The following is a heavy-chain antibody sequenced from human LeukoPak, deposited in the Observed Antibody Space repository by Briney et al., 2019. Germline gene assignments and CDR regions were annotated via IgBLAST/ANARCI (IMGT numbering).Heavy chain of an antibody. CDR1: GFTFSTYN. J-gene: IGHJ5*02. Sequence: GGSLRLSCTVSGFTFSTYNMNWVRQAPGKGLEWVSYISSSGSTIYYADSVKGRFTISRDNAKNSLYLQMNSLRAEDTAVYYCARDPQAGYYRNGFDPWGQGTLVTVSS. CDR3: ARDPQAGYYRNGFDP. D-gene: IGHD3-22*01. CDR2: ISSSGSTI. V-gene: IGHV3-48*04.